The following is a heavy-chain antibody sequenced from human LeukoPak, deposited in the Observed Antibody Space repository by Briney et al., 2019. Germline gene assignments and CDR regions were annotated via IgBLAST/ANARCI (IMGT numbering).Heavy chain of an antibody. CDR3: ARGSSWYTPFQH. D-gene: IGHD6-13*01. CDR1: GGTFSSYA. Sequence: GASVKVSCKASGGTFSSYAISWVRQAPGQGLEWMGGIIPIFGTANYAQKFQGRVTMTRDTSTSTVYMGLSSLRSEDTAVYYCARGSSWYTPFQHWGQGTLVTVSS. CDR2: IIPIFGTA. J-gene: IGHJ1*01. V-gene: IGHV1-69*05.